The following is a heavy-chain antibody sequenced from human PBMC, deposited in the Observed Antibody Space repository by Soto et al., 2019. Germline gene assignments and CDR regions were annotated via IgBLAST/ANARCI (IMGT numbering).Heavy chain of an antibody. V-gene: IGHV3-23*01. CDR1: GFTFSSYA. D-gene: IGHD6-6*01. CDR2: ISGSGGST. CDR3: EKASDEKMNSPSPY. J-gene: IGHJ4*02. Sequence: VGSLRLSCAVSGFTFSSYAMSWVRQAPGKGLEWVSAISGSGGSTYYADSVKGRFTISRDNSKNTLYLQMNSLRAEDTAVYYCEKASDEKMNSPSPYWGQGTLVTGSS.